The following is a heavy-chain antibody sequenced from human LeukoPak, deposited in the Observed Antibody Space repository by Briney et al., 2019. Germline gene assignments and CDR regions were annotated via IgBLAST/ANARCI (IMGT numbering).Heavy chain of an antibody. J-gene: IGHJ4*02. Sequence: ASVKVSCKASGYTFTSYAMHWVRQAPGQRLEWMGWINAGNGNTKYSQKFQGRVTITRDTSASTAYMELSSLRSEDTAVYYCARLKYCTNGVCYAGFDYWGQGTLVTVSS. CDR2: INAGNGNT. D-gene: IGHD2-8*01. CDR3: ARLKYCTNGVCYAGFDY. CDR1: GYTFTSYA. V-gene: IGHV1-3*01.